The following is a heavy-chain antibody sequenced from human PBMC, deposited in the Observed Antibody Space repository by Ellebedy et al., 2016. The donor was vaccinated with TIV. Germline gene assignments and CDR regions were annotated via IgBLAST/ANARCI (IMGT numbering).Heavy chain of an antibody. CDR2: INPNSGGT. CDR1: GYTFTSYG. J-gene: IGHJ4*02. V-gene: IGHV1-2*02. CDR3: ARGKYDILTGD. Sequence: ASVKVSCTASGYTFTSYGISWVRQAPGQGLEWMGWINPNSGGTNYAQILQGRVTMTRDTSISTAYMEVSRLTSDDTAVYFCARGKYDILTGDWGQGTLVTVSS. D-gene: IGHD3-9*01.